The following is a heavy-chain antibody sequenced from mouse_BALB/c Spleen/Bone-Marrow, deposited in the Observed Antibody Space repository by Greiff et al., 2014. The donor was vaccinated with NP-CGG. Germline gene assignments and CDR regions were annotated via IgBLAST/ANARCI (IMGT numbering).Heavy chain of an antibody. CDR3: ATGSPYGYSFAY. D-gene: IGHD2-2*01. CDR2: ISYSGST. J-gene: IGHJ3*01. V-gene: IGHV3-2*02. CDR1: GYSITSDYA. Sequence: VQLKESGPGLVKPSQSLSLTCTVPGYSITSDYAWNWIRQFPGNKLGWMGYISYSGSTSYNPSLKSRISITRDTSKNQFFLQLNSATTADTAAYYCATGSPYGYSFAYWGQGTLLTVSA.